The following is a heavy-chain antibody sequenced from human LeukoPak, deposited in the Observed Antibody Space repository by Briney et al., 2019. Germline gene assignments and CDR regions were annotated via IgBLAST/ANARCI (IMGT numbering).Heavy chain of an antibody. CDR3: AKEETLVVVPAAKTGFDC. Sequence: PGGSLRLSCAASGFTFSSYAMSWVRQAPGKGLERVSAISGSGGSTYYADSVKGRFTISRDNSKNTLYLQMNSLRAEDTAVYYCAKEETLVVVPAAKTGFDCWGQGTLVTVSS. V-gene: IGHV3-23*01. CDR2: ISGSGGST. D-gene: IGHD2-2*01. CDR1: GFTFSSYA. J-gene: IGHJ4*02.